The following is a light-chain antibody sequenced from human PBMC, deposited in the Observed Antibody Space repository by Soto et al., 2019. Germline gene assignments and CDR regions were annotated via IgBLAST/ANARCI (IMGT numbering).Light chain of an antibody. CDR1: ISDFVVYNY. Sequence: QSVLTQPASVSGSPAQSITLSCTGTISDFVVYNYVSWYQQLPGKAPKLMIYGVSNRPSGVSNRFSGSKSGNTASLTISGLQADDEADYYCSTHTTSGALQVFGTGTKVTVL. J-gene: IGLJ1*01. CDR3: STHTTSGALQV. V-gene: IGLV2-14*01. CDR2: GVS.